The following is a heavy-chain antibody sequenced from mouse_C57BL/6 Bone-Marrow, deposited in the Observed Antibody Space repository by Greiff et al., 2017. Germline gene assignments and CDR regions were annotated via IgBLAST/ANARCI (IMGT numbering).Heavy chain of an antibody. J-gene: IGHJ2*01. CDR3: ARWDYDCLDY. V-gene: IGHV1-39*01. CDR1: GYSFTDYN. Sequence: EVQGVESGPALVKPGASVKISCKASGYSFTDYNMNWVKQSNGKSLEWIGVINTNSGTTSYNQKFKGKATLTVDQSSSTAYMQLNSLTSEDSAVYYCARWDYDCLDYWGQGTTLTVSS. CDR2: INTNSGTT. D-gene: IGHD2-4*01.